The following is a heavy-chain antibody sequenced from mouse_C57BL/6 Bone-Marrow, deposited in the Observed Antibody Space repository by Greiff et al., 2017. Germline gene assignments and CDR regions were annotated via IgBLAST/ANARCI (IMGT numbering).Heavy chain of an antibody. J-gene: IGHJ3*01. Sequence: QVQLQQSGAELVRPGTSVKVSCKASGYAFTNYLIAWVKQRPGQGLEWIGVIYPGSGGTNYNEKFKGKATLTADTSSSTAYMLLSSLTSEDSAFYFCARSKSWDSLFAYWGQGTLVTVSA. V-gene: IGHV1-54*01. CDR1: GYAFTNYL. CDR3: ARSKSWDSLFAY. CDR2: IYPGSGGT. D-gene: IGHD4-1*01.